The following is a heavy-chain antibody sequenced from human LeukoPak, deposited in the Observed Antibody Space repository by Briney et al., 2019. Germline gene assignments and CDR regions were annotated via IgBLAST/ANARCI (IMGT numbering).Heavy chain of an antibody. CDR2: ISRSGDNT. J-gene: IGHJ6*02. CDR1: GFTFSSYA. CDR3: ARGGSMDV. V-gene: IGHV3-23*01. Sequence: GGSLRLSCAASGFTFSSYAMTWVRQAPGKGLEWVSAISRSGDNTYYADSVRGRFTISRDNSKNTLYLQMNSLRAEDTALYYCARGGSMDVWGQGTTVTVSS.